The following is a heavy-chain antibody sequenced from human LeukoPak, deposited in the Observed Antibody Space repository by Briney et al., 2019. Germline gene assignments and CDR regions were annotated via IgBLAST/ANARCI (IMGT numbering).Heavy chain of an antibody. CDR2: ISYSGST. CDR1: GASISSFH. CDR3: AREVDYGDRIFDY. Sequence: PSETLSLTCSVSGASISSFHWSWIRQPPGKGLEWIGYISYSGSTNCNPSLTSRVTVSVDTSKSQFSLKLSSVTAADTAIYYCAREVDYGDRIFDYWGRGTLVTVSS. D-gene: IGHD4-17*01. V-gene: IGHV4-59*01. J-gene: IGHJ4*02.